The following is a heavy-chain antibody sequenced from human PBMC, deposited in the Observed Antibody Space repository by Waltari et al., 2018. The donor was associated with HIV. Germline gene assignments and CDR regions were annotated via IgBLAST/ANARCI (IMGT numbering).Heavy chain of an antibody. J-gene: IGHJ6*02. Sequence: QMQLVQSGAEVKKTGSSVKVSCKASGYTFTYRYLHWVRQDPGQALEWMGWITPFNGNTNYAQKFQDRVTITRDRSMSTAYMELSSLRFEDTAMYYCARSRDYGSGKDYDMDVWGQGTTVTVSS. CDR2: ITPFNGNT. CDR3: ARSRDYGSGKDYDMDV. D-gene: IGHD3-10*01. CDR1: GYTFTYRY. V-gene: IGHV1-45*02.